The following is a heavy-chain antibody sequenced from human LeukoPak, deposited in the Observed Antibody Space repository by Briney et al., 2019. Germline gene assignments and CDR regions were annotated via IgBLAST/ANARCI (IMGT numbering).Heavy chain of an antibody. J-gene: IGHJ4*02. V-gene: IGHV3-48*04. D-gene: IGHD6-13*01. CDR3: ARGGSWVNYFDY. Sequence: PGGSLRLSCAASGFTFSSYSMNWVRQAPGKGLEWVSYISSSGSTIYYADSVKGRFTISRDNAKNSLYLQMNSLRAEDTAVYYCARGGSWVNYFDYWGQGTLVTVSS. CDR2: ISSSGSTI. CDR1: GFTFSSYS.